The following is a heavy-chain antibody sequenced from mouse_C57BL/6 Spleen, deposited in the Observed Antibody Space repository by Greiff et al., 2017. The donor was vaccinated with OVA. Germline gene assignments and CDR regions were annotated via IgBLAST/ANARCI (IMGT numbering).Heavy chain of an antibody. CDR2: ISYDGSN. CDR1: GYSITSGYY. CDR3: AREGLYYGSSYGYFDY. D-gene: IGHD1-1*01. Sequence: EVHLVESGPGLVKPSQSLSLTCSVTGYSITSGYYRNWIRQFPGNKLEWMGYISYDGSNNYNPSLKNRISITRDTSKNQFFLKLNSVTTEDTATYYCAREGLYYGSSYGYFDYWGQGTTLTVSS. V-gene: IGHV3-6*01. J-gene: IGHJ2*01.